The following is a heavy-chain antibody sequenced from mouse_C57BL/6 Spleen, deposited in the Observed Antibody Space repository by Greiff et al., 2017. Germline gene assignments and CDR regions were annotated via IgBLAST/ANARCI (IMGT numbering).Heavy chain of an antibody. CDR3: ARGDLAGNAMDY. D-gene: IGHD4-1*01. V-gene: IGHV1-80*01. J-gene: IGHJ4*01. CDR1: GYAFSSYW. CDR2: IYPGDGDT. Sequence: QVQLQQSGAELVKPGASVKISCKASGYAFSSYWMNWVKQRPGKGLEWIGQIYPGDGDTNYNGKFKGKATLTADKSSSTAYMQLSSLTSEDSAVYFCARGDLAGNAMDYWGQGTSVTVSS.